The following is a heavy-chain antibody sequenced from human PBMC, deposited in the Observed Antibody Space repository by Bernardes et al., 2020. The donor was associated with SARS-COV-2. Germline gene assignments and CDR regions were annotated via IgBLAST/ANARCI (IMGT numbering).Heavy chain of an antibody. J-gene: IGHJ5*02. CDR3: ARDVTMVRGVNWFDP. CDR2: MTPNSGNT. CDR1: GYTFTSYE. Sequence: ASVKVSCKASGYTFTSYEINWVRQATGQGLEWMGWMTPNSGNTGYAQKFQGRVTMTRNTSISTAYMELSSLRSEDTAVYYCARDVTMVRGVNWFDPWGQGALVTVSA. V-gene: IGHV1-8*01. D-gene: IGHD3-10*01.